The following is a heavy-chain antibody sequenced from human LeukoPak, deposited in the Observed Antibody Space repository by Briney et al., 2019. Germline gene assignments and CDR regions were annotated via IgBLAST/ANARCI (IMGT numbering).Heavy chain of an antibody. CDR1: GGTFSSYA. CDR3: ARGDSGYDFPFPGY. CDR2: IIPILGIA. D-gene: IGHD5-12*01. V-gene: IGHV1-69*04. Sequence: ASVKVSCKASGGTFSSYAISWVRQAPGQGLEWMGRIIPILGIANYAQKFQGRVTITADKSTSTAYMELSSLRSEDTAVYYCARGDSGYDFPFPGYWGQGTLVTVSS. J-gene: IGHJ4*02.